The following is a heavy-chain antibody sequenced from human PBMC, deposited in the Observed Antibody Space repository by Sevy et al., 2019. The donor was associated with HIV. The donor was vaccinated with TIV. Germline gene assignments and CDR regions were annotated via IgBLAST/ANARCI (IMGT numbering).Heavy chain of an antibody. CDR3: ARGNRYCHGAVCSLLFDY. CDR1: GFTWSNYW. J-gene: IGHJ4*02. D-gene: IGHD2-8*02. V-gene: IGHV3-7*01. CDR2: INQDGSEK. Sequence: GGSLRLSCAGSGFTWSNYWMTWVRQAPWKGLEWVANINQDGSEKDYVDSVKGRFTISRDDAKNSLFLQLNSLRAEDAALYCCARGNRYCHGAVCSLLFDYWGQGTLVTVSS.